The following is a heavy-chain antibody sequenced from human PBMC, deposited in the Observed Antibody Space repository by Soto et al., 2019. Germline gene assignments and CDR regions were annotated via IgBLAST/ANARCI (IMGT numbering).Heavy chain of an antibody. J-gene: IGHJ6*02. V-gene: IGHV1-69*06. CDR2: IIPAFGSA. CDR1: GGAFNTFA. CDR3: ASDSGHVSGTTYNHYDYGLDV. D-gene: IGHD1-1*01. Sequence: QVQLVQSGPEVKKPGSSVRVSCKASGGAFNTFALSWVRQAPGQGLEWMGGIIPAFGSADYAQKFQGKSTITADKSTSTVYMELSSLRFDDTSVYYCASDSGHVSGTTYNHYDYGLDVWGHGTTVTVSS.